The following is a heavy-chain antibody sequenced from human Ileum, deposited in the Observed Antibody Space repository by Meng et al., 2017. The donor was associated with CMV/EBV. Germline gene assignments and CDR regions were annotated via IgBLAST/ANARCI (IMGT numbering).Heavy chain of an antibody. J-gene: IGHJ4*02. CDR1: GFIFGDYD. CDR2: IRYDGNKK. Sequence: GGSLRLSCAASGFIFGDYDVHWVRQAPGKGLEWMTFIRYDGNKKYSVDSVKGRFTISRDNSKSTLHLQMSNLRPGDTALYYCVKGRGYNGYAADVWGQGTLVTVS. CDR3: VKGRGYNGYAADV. D-gene: IGHD5-12*01. V-gene: IGHV3-30*02.